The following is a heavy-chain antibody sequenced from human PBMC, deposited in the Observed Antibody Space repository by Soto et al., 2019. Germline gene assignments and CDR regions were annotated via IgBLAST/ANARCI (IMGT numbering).Heavy chain of an antibody. CDR1: VFTFSNAW. CDR3: SRSGSYAAVYYYYYGMDV. D-gene: IGHD1-26*01. CDR2: IKSKTDGGTT. J-gene: IGHJ6*02. V-gene: IGHV3-15*01. Sequence: GSLRVSCAASVFTFSNAWMSWVRQAPGKGLEWVGRIKSKTDGGTTDYAAPVKGRFTISRDDSKNTLYLQMNSLKTEDTAVYYCSRSGSYAAVYYYYYGMDVWGQGTTVTVSS.